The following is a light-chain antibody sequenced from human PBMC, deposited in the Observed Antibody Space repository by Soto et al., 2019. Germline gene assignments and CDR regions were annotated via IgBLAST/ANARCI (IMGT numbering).Light chain of an antibody. CDR3: SPTAGNNNLV. Sequence: QSALTQSPSASGSPGQSVTISCTGTSSDVGGHNYVSWYQHHPGKAPKLIIYEVSKRPSGVPDRFSGSKSANTASLTVSGLQAEDEAFYYCSPTAGNNNLVFGGGTKLTVL. J-gene: IGLJ3*02. V-gene: IGLV2-8*01. CDR1: SSDVGGHNY. CDR2: EVS.